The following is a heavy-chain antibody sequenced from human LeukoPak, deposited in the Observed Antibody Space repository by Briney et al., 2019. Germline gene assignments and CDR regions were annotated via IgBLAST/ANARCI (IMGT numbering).Heavy chain of an antibody. Sequence: GGSLRLSCAASGFTFSSYAMRWVRQAPGKGLEWVAAISSDGSNKYYADSVKGRFTISRDNSKNTLYLQMASLRTEDTAVYYCASGSGRKAAWGSEHYWGQGTLVTVSS. J-gene: IGHJ4*02. CDR1: GFTFSSYA. D-gene: IGHD3-10*01. V-gene: IGHV3-30-3*01. CDR2: ISSDGSNK. CDR3: ASGSGRKAAWGSEHY.